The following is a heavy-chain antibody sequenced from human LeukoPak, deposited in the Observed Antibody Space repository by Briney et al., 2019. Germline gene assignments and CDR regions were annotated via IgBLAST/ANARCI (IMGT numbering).Heavy chain of an antibody. CDR1: GGSVNGYY. CDR3: GRQGYTASYYFVDY. J-gene: IGHJ4*02. V-gene: IGHV4-34*01. Sequence: SETLSLTCSVYGGSVNGYYWSWIRQPPGKGLEWIGEINHSGTTNYSPSFKSRLTMSLDTSKNQFSLKLRSVTAADTAVYYCGRQGYTASYYFVDYWSQGTLVTVSS. D-gene: IGHD3-10*01. CDR2: INHSGTT.